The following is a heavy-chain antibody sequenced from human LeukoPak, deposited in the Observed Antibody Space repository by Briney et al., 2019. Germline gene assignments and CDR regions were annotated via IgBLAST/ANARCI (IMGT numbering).Heavy chain of an antibody. V-gene: IGHV4-59*01. Sequence: SETLSLTCTVSGGSISSYYWSWIRQPPGKGLEWIGYIYYSGSTNYNPSLKSRVTISVDTSKNQFSLKLSSVTAADTAVYYCARGYCDFWSGYYIGPFDYWGQGTLVTVSS. J-gene: IGHJ4*02. D-gene: IGHD3-3*01. CDR3: ARGYCDFWSGYYIGPFDY. CDR2: IYYSGST. CDR1: GGSISSYY.